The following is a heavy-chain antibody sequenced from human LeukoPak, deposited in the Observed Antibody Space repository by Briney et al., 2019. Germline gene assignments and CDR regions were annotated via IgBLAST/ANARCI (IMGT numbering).Heavy chain of an antibody. J-gene: IGHJ4*02. CDR1: GYSIRSGYF. CDR3: AGADRSSAWPFDY. CDR2: ISQSGTT. D-gene: IGHD6-19*01. V-gene: IGHV4-38-2*02. Sequence: SETLSLTCTVSGYSIRSGYFWGWIRQPPGKGLEWIGSISQSGTTYSNPSLKSRVTISLDTSKNQFSLKLSSVTAADTAVYYCAGADRSSAWPFDYWGQGTLVTVSS.